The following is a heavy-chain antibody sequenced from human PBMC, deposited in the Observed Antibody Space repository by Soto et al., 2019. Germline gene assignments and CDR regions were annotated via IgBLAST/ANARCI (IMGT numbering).Heavy chain of an antibody. CDR1: GYTFTSYD. CDR2: MNPNSGNT. J-gene: IGHJ5*02. D-gene: IGHD4-4*01. CDR3: ARYPPRVGRNNYEGGWFDP. V-gene: IGHV1-8*01. Sequence: QVQLVPSGAEVTKPGASVKVSCKASGYTFTSYDINWVRQATGQGLEWMGWMNPNSGNTGYPQKFQGRVTMTRNTSITTAYLELSSLRFEYKAVYYCARYPPRVGRNNYEGGWFDPWGQGTLVT.